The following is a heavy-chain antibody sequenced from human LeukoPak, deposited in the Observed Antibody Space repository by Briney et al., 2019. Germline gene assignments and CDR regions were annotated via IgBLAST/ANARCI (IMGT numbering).Heavy chain of an antibody. D-gene: IGHD3-22*01. Sequence: GGSLRLSCAASGFTFSSYAMSWVRQAPGKGLEWVSAISGSGGSTYYADSVKGRFTISRDSSKNTLYLQMNSLRAEDTAVYYSAKVVWDSSGSYGMDVWGQGTTVTVSS. CDR3: AKVVWDSSGSYGMDV. J-gene: IGHJ6*02. V-gene: IGHV3-23*01. CDR1: GFTFSSYA. CDR2: ISGSGGST.